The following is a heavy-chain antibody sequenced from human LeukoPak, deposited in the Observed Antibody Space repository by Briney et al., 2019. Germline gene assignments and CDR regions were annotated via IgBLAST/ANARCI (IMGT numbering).Heavy chain of an antibody. CDR1: GGSISSSSYY. CDR2: IYYSGST. V-gene: IGHV4-39*07. J-gene: IGHJ5*02. CDR3: ARDHPRGSSGWWGNLNWFDP. Sequence: SETLSLTCTVSGGSISSSSYYWGWIRQPPGKGLEWIGSIYYSGSTYYNPSLKSRVTISVDTSKNQFSLKLSSVTAADTAVYYCARDHPRGSSGWWGNLNWFDPWGQGTLVTVSS. D-gene: IGHD6-19*01.